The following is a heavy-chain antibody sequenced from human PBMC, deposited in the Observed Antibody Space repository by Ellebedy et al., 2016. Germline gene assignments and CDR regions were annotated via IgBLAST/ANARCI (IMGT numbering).Heavy chain of an antibody. CDR1: GSSFNNYW. Sequence: GESLKISCKGSGSSFNNYWIGWVRQMPGKGLEWMGVIYPGDSDTRYSPSFRGQVTISVDKSISTAYLQWSSLKASDNAMYFCAREGSRGGMDVWGQGTTVIVSS. J-gene: IGHJ6*02. CDR2: IYPGDSDT. V-gene: IGHV5-51*01. CDR3: AREGSRGGMDV.